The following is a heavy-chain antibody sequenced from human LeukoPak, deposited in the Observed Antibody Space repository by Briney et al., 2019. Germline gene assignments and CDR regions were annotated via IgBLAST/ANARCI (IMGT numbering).Heavy chain of an antibody. J-gene: IGHJ4*02. CDR2: IYTSGST. V-gene: IGHV4-4*07. CDR1: GGSISSYY. CDR3: ARGTMVRGVIIRD. D-gene: IGHD3-10*01. Sequence: SETLSLTCTVSGGSISSYYWGWIRQPAGKGLEWIGRIYTSGSTNYNPSLKSRVTMSVDTSKNQFSLKLSSVTAADTAVYYCARGTMVRGVIIRDWGQGTLVTVSS.